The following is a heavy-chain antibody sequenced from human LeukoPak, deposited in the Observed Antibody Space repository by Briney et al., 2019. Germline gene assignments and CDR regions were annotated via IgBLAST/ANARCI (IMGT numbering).Heavy chain of an antibody. CDR2: ISSSSSYI. CDR1: GFTFSSYS. V-gene: IGHV3-21*01. Sequence: PGGSLRLSCAASGFTFSSYSMNWVRQAPGKGLEWVSSISSSSSYIYYADSVKGRFTISRDNAKNSLYLQMNSLRAEDTAVYYCARRYNWNWYYFDYWGQGTLVTVSS. CDR3: ARRYNWNWYYFDY. D-gene: IGHD1-1*01. J-gene: IGHJ4*02.